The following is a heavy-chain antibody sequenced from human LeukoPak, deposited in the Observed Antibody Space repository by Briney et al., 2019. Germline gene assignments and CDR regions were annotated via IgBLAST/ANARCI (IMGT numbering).Heavy chain of an antibody. D-gene: IGHD6-13*01. V-gene: IGHV3-7*01. J-gene: IGHJ3*02. CDR2: IKQDGSDK. CDR1: GFTFSNYW. CDR3: ARDVEMYSSTWSDAFDI. Sequence: GGSLRLSCAASGFTFSNYWMAWVRQAPGKGLEWVANIKQDGSDKYYMDSVRGRFTISRDNAKNSLYLQMNSLRVEDTAVYYCARDVEMYSSTWSDAFDIWGQGTMVTVSS.